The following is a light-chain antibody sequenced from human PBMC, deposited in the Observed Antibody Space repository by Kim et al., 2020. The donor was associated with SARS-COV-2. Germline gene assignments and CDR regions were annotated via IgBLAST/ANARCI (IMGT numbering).Light chain of an antibody. Sequence: SVKLTCTLSSGHSSYAIAWHQQQPEKGPRYLMKLNSDGSHYKGDGIPDRFSGSSSGAERYLTISSLQSEDEADYYCQTWGTGIRVFGGGTQLTVL. CDR3: QTWGTGIRV. CDR2: LNSDGSH. CDR1: SGHSSYA. V-gene: IGLV4-69*01. J-gene: IGLJ2*01.